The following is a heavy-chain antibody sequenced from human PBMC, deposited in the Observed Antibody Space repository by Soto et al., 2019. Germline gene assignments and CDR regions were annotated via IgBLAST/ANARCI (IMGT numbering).Heavy chain of an antibody. D-gene: IGHD4-17*01. CDR2: INPHSGDT. CDR3: ARGRTVNSYGMDV. Sequence: QVQLVQSGAEVKKPGASVKVSYVASGYTFTDHYIHWVRQAPGQGLEWMGWINPHSGDTIYAQKFQGRVTLTRDTSISTAYMELSRLRSDDTAVYYCARGRTVNSYGMDVWGQGTTVTVSS. J-gene: IGHJ6*02. CDR1: GYTFTDHY. V-gene: IGHV1-2*02.